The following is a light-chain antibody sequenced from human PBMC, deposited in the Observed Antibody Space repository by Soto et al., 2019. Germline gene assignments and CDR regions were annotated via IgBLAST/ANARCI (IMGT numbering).Light chain of an antibody. CDR1: QSVSSY. Sequence: EIVLTQSPATLSLSPGERATLSCRASQSVSSYLAWYQQKPVQAPRLLIYDASNRATGIPARFSGSGSGTDFTLTISSLEPEDFAVYYCQQRSNWPKTFGQRTKLEIK. V-gene: IGKV3-11*01. CDR3: QQRSNWPKT. CDR2: DAS. J-gene: IGKJ2*01.